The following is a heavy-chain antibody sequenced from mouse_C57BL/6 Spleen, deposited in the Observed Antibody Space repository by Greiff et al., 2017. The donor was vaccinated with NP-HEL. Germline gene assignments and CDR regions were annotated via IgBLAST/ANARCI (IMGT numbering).Heavy chain of an antibody. CDR3: ARFSSITTVVGDWYFDV. CDR2: INPGSGGT. J-gene: IGHJ1*03. V-gene: IGHV1-54*01. CDR1: GYAFTNYL. Sequence: QVQLQQSGAELVRPGTSVKVSCKASGYAFTNYLIEWVKQRPGQGLEWIGVINPGSGGTNYNEKFKGKATLTADKSSSTAYMELRSLTSEDSAVYFCARFSSITTVVGDWYFDVWGTGTTVTVSS. D-gene: IGHD1-1*01.